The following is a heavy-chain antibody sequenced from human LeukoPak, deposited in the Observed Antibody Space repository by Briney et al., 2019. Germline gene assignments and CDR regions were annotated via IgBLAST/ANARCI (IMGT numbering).Heavy chain of an antibody. CDR1: GFTFSRYD. Sequence: GGSLRLSCTTSGFTFSRYDMQWVRQAPGKGLEWVSGISRSGPTYYRDSVRGRFTISRDNSKNTLYLQMNSLRAEDTAVYYCAKGESFAFATWGQGTMVTVSS. CDR3: AKGESFAFAT. J-gene: IGHJ3*02. D-gene: IGHD2-21*01. CDR2: ISRSGPT. V-gene: IGHV3-23*01.